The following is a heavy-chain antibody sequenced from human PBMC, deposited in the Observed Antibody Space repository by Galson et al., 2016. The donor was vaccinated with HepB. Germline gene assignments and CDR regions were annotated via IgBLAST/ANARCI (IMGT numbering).Heavy chain of an antibody. D-gene: IGHD4-23*01. CDR3: ARQKESREYGGNSPDY. CDR1: GFTFSRHW. V-gene: IGHV3-7*01. J-gene: IGHJ4*02. Sequence: SLRLSCAVSGFTFSRHWMSWVRQAPGKGLEWVANVDLGDGAKYYVNSVAGRFTISRNNAGNSLYLQMNSLRAEDTALYYCARQKESREYGGNSPDYWGQGTQVIVSS. CDR2: VDLGDGAK.